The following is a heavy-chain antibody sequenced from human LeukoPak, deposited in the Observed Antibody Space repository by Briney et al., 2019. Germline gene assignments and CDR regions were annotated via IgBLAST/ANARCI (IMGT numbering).Heavy chain of an antibody. D-gene: IGHD3-10*01. J-gene: IGHJ4*02. CDR1: GGSISSHY. CDR2: IYYSGST. CDR3: ARGSGGQGGYYFDY. V-gene: IGHV4-59*11. Sequence: SETLSLTCTVSGGSISSHYWSWIRQPPGKGLEWIGYIYYSGSTNYNPSLKSRVTISVDTSKNQFSLKLSSVTAADTAVYYCARGSGGQGGYYFDYWGQGTLVTVSS.